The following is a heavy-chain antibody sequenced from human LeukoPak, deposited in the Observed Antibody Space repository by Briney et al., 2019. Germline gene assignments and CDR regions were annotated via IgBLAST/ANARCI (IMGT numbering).Heavy chain of an antibody. CDR3: ARGKDALGY. CDR1: GFAFSSYS. J-gene: IGHJ4*02. Sequence: GGSLRRSCAASGFAFSSYSMNWVRQAPGKGLEWVSYISSSSSTIYYAVPVKGRFTISRDNAKNTLYLQMNSLRAEDTAVYYCARGKDALGYWGQGTLVTVSS. CDR2: ISSSSSTI. D-gene: IGHD2-8*01. V-gene: IGHV3-48*01.